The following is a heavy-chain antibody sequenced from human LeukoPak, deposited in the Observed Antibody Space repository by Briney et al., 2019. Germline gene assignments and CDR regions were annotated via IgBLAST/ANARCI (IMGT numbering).Heavy chain of an antibody. J-gene: IGHJ4*02. CDR1: GFTFSSYW. D-gene: IGHD2-21*02. CDR3: ATDRDNSDWQKRFDS. V-gene: IGHV3-74*01. CDR2: INSDGSST. Sequence: GGSLRLSCAASGFTFSSYWMHWVRQAQGKGLVRVSRINSDGSSTSYADSVKGRFTISKDNAKNSLHLQMNSLRGEDTAVYYCATDRDNSDWQKRFDSWGQGTLVTVSS.